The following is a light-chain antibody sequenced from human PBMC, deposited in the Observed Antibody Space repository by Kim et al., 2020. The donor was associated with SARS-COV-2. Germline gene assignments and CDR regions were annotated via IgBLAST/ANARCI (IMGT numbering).Light chain of an antibody. CDR1: KLGDKH. J-gene: IGLJ1*01. V-gene: IGLV3-1*01. CDR2: QDN. Sequence: HGQTASITCSRYKLGDKHVSWYQQTPGQSPEVVIYQDNQRPSRIPERFSGSNSGNTASLTISGTQAMDEADYYCQAWDSSTHNYVFGAGTKVTVL. CDR3: QAWDSSTHNYV.